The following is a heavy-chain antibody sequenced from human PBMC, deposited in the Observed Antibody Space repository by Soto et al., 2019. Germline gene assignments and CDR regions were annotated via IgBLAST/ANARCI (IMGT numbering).Heavy chain of an antibody. CDR2: IYHSGST. D-gene: IGHD3-10*01. CDR1: GGSISSGGYS. V-gene: IGHV4-30-2*01. J-gene: IGHJ5*02. Sequence: SETLSLTCAVSGGSISSGGYSWSWIRQPPGKGLEWIGYIYHSGSTYYNPSLKSRVTISVDRPKNQFSLKLSSVTAADTAVYYCARAYYGSGRRVYNWFDPWGQGTLVTVSS. CDR3: ARAYYGSGRRVYNWFDP.